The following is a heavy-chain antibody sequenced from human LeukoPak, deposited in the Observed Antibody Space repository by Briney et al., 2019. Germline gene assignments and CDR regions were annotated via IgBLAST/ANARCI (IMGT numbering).Heavy chain of an antibody. V-gene: IGHV3-23*01. CDR1: GFTFSTYA. D-gene: IGHD2-15*01. J-gene: IGHJ4*02. Sequence: PGASLRLSCAASGFTFSTYAMSWVRQAPGKGLERVSVISGGAGSTYYADSVKGRFTISRDNSRSTLYLQMNSLRAEDTAVYFCANGYCSGGSCCWALGYWGQGALVTVSS. CDR2: ISGGAGST. CDR3: ANGYCSGGSCCWALGY.